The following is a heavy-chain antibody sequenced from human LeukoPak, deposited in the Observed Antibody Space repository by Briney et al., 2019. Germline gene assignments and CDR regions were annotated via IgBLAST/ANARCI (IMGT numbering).Heavy chain of an antibody. J-gene: IGHJ4*02. CDR2: ISAYNGNT. Sequence: GASVKVSCKASGYTFTSYGISRVRQAPGQGLEWMGWISAYNGNTNYAQKLQGRVTMTTDTSTSTAYMELRSLRSDDTAVYYCAREADHYYDSSGYHYQSIDYWGQGTLVTVSS. V-gene: IGHV1-18*01. CDR1: GYTFTSYG. CDR3: AREADHYYDSSGYHYQSIDY. D-gene: IGHD3-22*01.